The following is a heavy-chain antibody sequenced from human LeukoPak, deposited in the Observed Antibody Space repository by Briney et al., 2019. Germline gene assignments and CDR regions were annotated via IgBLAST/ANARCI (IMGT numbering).Heavy chain of an antibody. Sequence: MSSETLSLTCAVYGGSFSGYYWSWIRQPPGKGLEWIGEINHSGSTNYNPSLKSRVTISVDTSKNQFSLKLSSVTAADTAVYYCSVPDYDSSEGRGMDVWGQGTTVTVSS. CDR3: SVPDYDSSEGRGMDV. J-gene: IGHJ6*02. D-gene: IGHD3-22*01. CDR1: GGSFSGYY. CDR2: INHSGST. V-gene: IGHV4-34*01.